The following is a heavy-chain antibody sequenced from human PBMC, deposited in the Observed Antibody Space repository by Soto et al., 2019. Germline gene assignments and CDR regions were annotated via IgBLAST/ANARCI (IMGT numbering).Heavy chain of an antibody. CDR3: SKDFLPRTYYYGSSGQIPGMEG. Sequence: GGSLRLSCAASGFTFRSYGMHWVRQAPGKGLEWVAVISCDGSNKYYADSVKGRFTISRDNSKNTLYLQMNSLRAEDTAVYYFSKDFLPRTYYYGSSGQIPGMEGWGQGATVTVFS. CDR2: ISCDGSNK. D-gene: IGHD3-22*01. V-gene: IGHV3-30*18. J-gene: IGHJ6*02. CDR1: GFTFRSYG.